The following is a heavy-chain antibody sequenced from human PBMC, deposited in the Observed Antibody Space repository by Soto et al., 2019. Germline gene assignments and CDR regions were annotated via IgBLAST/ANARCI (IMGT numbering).Heavy chain of an antibody. D-gene: IGHD1-7*01. CDR3: ARAGDWNYVQDF. CDR1: GFTFTNYR. Sequence: GGSLRLSCAAAGFTFTNYRIHWVRQAPGKGLVWVARINSDGTRINYADSVKGRFTISRDNAKNTVFLQMNSLRDEDSAVYFCARAGDWNYVQDFWGQGTLVTVSS. V-gene: IGHV3-74*01. CDR2: INSDGTRI. J-gene: IGHJ4*02.